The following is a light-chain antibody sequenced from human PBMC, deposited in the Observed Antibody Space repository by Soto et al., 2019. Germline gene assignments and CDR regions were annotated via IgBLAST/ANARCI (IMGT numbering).Light chain of an antibody. CDR2: AAS. CDR3: QQVKTYQLT. CDR1: QDISIH. Sequence: DIQLTQSPSFLSASVGDRVTITCRASQDISIHLAWYQQKPGKAPKLLIYAASTLQSGVTSGFGGSGSGTEFPLTITRLKPGDFATYYCQQVKTYQLTFGGGTKVEIK. V-gene: IGKV1-9*01. J-gene: IGKJ4*01.